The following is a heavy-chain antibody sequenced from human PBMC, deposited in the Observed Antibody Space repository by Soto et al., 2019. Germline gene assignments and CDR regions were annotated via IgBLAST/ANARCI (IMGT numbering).Heavy chain of an antibody. CDR2: IYHSGRT. CDR1: GYSISSGYY. J-gene: IGHJ3*02. V-gene: IGHV4-38-2*02. Sequence: KTSETLSLTCAVSGYSISSGYYWGWIRQPPGKGLEWIGSIYHSGRTYYNPSLKSRVTISVDTTKNQCSLRLSAVTAADTAVYYCARESKYYYDSSGYSHAFDIWGQGTMVTVSS. D-gene: IGHD3-22*01. CDR3: ARESKYYYDSSGYSHAFDI.